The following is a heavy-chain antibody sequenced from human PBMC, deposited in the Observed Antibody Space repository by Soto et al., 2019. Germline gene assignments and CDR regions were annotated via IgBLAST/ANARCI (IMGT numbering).Heavy chain of an antibody. D-gene: IGHD3-16*01. CDR3: ATVDLRLGELLDVFGV. J-gene: IGHJ3*01. CDR2: VYHTGNT. V-gene: IGHV4-61*08. Sequence: QVQLLESGPGLVRPSETLSLTCTVSGASVSNNAYYWSWIRQSPGKGLEWIAYVYHTGNTNYNPSLSSRVTISLDTSKNQLSLKVRSVTAADTAVYYCATVDLRLGELLDVFGVWGQGTMVTVSS. CDR1: GASVSNNAYY.